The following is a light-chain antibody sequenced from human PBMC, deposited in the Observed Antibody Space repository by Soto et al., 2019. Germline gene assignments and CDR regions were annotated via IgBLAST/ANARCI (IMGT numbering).Light chain of an antibody. CDR3: QQYNSYSLT. V-gene: IGKV1-5*01. CDR1: QSISSW. CDR2: DAS. Sequence: IQMTQSPSTLSASLGDRVTMTCRASQSISSWLAWYQQKPGKAPKLLIYDASSLESGVPSRFSGSGSGTEFTLTISSLQPDDFATYYCQQYNSYSLTFGQGTRLEIK. J-gene: IGKJ5*01.